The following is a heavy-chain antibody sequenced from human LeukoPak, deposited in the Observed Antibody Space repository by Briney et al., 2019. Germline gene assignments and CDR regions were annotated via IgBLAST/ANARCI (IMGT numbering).Heavy chain of an antibody. CDR1: GYTFTGYY. J-gene: IGHJ6*03. CDR2: INPNSGGT. D-gene: IGHD2-2*01. Sequence: GASVKVSCKASGYTFTGYYMHWVRQAPGQGLEWMGWINPNSGGTNYAQKFQGRVTMTRDTSISTAYMELSRLRSDDTAVYYCAYQPSYYYYYTNVWGKGTTVTVSS. CDR3: AYQPSYYYYYTNV. V-gene: IGHV1-2*02.